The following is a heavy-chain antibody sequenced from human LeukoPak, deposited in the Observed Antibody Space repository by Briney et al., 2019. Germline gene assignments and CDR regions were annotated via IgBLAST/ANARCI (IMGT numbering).Heavy chain of an antibody. CDR1: GASINSDY. D-gene: IGHD3-22*01. CDR2: IYYSGST. Sequence: SETLSLTCTVSGASINSDYWSWIRQPPGKGLEWIGYIYYSGSTYYNPSLKSRVTISVDTSKNQFSLKLSSVTAADTAVYYCARSIDSSGYYYVNWFDPWGQGTLVTVSS. CDR3: ARSIDSSGYYYVNWFDP. V-gene: IGHV4-59*06. J-gene: IGHJ5*02.